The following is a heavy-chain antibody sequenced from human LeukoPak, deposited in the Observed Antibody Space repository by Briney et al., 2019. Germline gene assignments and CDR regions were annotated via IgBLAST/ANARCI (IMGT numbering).Heavy chain of an antibody. V-gene: IGHV3-30*04. CDR2: ISYDGSNK. Sequence: GGFLRLSCAASGFSFSGSTMHWVRQAPGKGLEWVAVISYDGSNKYYADSVKGRFTISRDNSKNTLYLQMNSLRAEDTAVYYCAKDIKDTAMVNDAFDIWGQGTMVTVSS. CDR3: AKDIKDTAMVNDAFDI. D-gene: IGHD5-18*01. CDR1: GFSFSGST. J-gene: IGHJ3*02.